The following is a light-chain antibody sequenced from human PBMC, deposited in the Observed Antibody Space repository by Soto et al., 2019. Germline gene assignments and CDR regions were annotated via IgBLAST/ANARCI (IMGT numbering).Light chain of an antibody. V-gene: IGKV3-20*01. Sequence: IVLTQSPATLSLSPGERATVSCRASQSVSSSYIAWYQQKPGQAPRLLIYGPSSRATGIPDRFSGSGSGTDFTLTISRLEPEDFAVYYCQQFGSSPPRITFGQGTRLEIK. CDR3: QQFGSSPPRIT. J-gene: IGKJ5*01. CDR1: QSVSSSY. CDR2: GPS.